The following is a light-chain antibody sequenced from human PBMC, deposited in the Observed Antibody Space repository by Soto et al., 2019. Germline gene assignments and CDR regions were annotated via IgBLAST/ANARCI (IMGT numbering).Light chain of an antibody. J-gene: IGKJ1*01. V-gene: IGKV1-5*03. Sequence: DIQMTQYPSTLSASVGDRVTITCRASQSISSGLAWYQQKPGKAPKLLIYKASSLESGVPSRFSGSGSGTEFPLTISSLQPDDFATYYCQQYNSYSTFGQGTKVEIK. CDR2: KAS. CDR1: QSISSG. CDR3: QQYNSYST.